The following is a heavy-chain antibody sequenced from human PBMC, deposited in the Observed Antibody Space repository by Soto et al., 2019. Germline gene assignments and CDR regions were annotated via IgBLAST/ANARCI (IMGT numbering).Heavy chain of an antibody. J-gene: IGHJ2*01. Sequence: QVQLQESGPGLVKPSQTLSLTCSVSGGSINNGDYYWSWIRQPPGKGLEWIGFVSYSGFTYYNPSLKSRLTISVDTSKSQFSLRLRSVTAADTAMYYCARDICRGGSCYSDRYFDVWGRGSLVTVSS. CDR1: GGSINNGDYY. CDR2: VSYSGFT. D-gene: IGHD2-15*01. CDR3: ARDICRGGSCYSDRYFDV. V-gene: IGHV4-30-4*01.